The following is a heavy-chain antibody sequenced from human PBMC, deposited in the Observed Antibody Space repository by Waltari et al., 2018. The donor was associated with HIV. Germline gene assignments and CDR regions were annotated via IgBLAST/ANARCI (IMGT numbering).Heavy chain of an antibody. V-gene: IGHV4-30-4*01. Sequence: QVQLQESGPGLVKPSQTLSLTCTVSGGPISSGDYHLRLILRPPGKGLGWIGYIHYSGSTYYNPSLKSRVTISVDTSKNQFSLKLSSVTAADTAVYYCARDPRIAAADPYWYFDLWGRGTLVTVSS. D-gene: IGHD6-13*01. CDR2: IHYSGST. CDR1: GGPISSGDYH. CDR3: ARDPRIAAADPYWYFDL. J-gene: IGHJ2*01.